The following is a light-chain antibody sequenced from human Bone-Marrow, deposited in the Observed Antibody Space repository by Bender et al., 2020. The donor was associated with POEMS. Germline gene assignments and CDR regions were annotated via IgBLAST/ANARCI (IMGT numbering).Light chain of an antibody. Sequence: QSALTQPRSVSGSPGQSVTISCSGSSSDVGNYNYVSWYQQHPGKAPKLMIYDVIYRPSGVSDRFSGSKSGDTASLTISGLQAEDEADYYCCSYAGSYTWVFGGGTKLTVL. CDR1: SSDVGNYNY. CDR2: DVI. J-gene: IGLJ3*02. V-gene: IGLV2-11*01. CDR3: CSYAGSYTWV.